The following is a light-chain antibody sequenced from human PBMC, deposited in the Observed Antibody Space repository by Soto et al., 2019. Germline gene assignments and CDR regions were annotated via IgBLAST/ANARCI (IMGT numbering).Light chain of an antibody. CDR3: LQDYNYHPTYT. Sequence: AIQMTQSPSSLSASVGDRVTITCRASQGIRNDLGWYQQKPGKAPKLLIYAASSLQSGVPSRFRCSGSGTDFTLTISSLQPEDFAIDYCLQDYNYHPTYTCGQGTKLEIK. CDR2: AAS. V-gene: IGKV1-6*01. CDR1: QGIRND. J-gene: IGKJ2*01.